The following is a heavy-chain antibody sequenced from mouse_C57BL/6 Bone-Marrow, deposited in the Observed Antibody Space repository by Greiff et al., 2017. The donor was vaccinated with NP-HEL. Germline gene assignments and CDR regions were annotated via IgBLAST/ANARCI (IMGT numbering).Heavy chain of an antibody. CDR2: IDPETGGT. CDR3: TRPTYDGSSSPWFAY. CDR1: GYTFTDYE. D-gene: IGHD1-1*01. Sequence: QVQLQQSGAELVRPGASVTLSCKASGYTFTDYEMHWVKQTPVHGLEWIGAIDPETGGTAYNQKFKGKAILTADKSSSTAYMELRSLTSEDSAVYYCTRPTYDGSSSPWFAYWGQGTLVTVSA. J-gene: IGHJ3*01. V-gene: IGHV1-15*01.